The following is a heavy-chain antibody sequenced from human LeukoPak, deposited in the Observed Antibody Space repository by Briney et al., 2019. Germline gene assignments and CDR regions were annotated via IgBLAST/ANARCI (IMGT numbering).Heavy chain of an antibody. CDR3: ARDSGNAPDYFDY. Sequence: SETLSLTCTVSGGSISSGSYYWSWIRQPAGKGLEWIGRIYTTGTTNYNPSLKGRVTISVDTSKNQVSLKVNSVSAADTVVYYCARDSGNAPDYFDYWGQGILVTVSS. J-gene: IGHJ4*02. CDR2: IYTTGTT. CDR1: GGSISSGSYY. V-gene: IGHV4-61*02.